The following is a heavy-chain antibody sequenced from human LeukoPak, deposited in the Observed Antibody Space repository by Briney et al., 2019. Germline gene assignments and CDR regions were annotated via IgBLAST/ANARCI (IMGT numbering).Heavy chain of an antibody. CDR2: IRQDGSVK. J-gene: IGHJ4*02. D-gene: IGHD6-6*01. CDR1: GFTFSTYW. Sequence: PGGSLRLSCAASGFTFSTYWMSWVRQTPGKGLEWVANIRQDGSVKYYEDSVKGRFTISRDNAKNSLYLQMSSLRAEDTAIYYCARERPNDYWGQGTLVTVSS. V-gene: IGHV3-7*01. CDR3: ARERPNDY.